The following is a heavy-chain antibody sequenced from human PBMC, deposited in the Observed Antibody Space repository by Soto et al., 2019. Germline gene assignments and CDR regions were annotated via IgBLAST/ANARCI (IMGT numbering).Heavy chain of an antibody. Sequence: QVQLQQSGPGLVEPSQTLSLTCIVSGGSISSEYYHWTWIRQSPGKGLEWIGYIHYTGSIMYNPSFKSRLTMAVDSSKNQFYLQLTSVTAADTAVYFCAREDDGGDRDYYGLDIWGQGTTVTVSS. CDR1: GGSISSEYYH. CDR2: IHYTGSI. J-gene: IGHJ6*02. D-gene: IGHD2-21*02. CDR3: AREDDGGDRDYYGLDI. V-gene: IGHV4-30-4*08.